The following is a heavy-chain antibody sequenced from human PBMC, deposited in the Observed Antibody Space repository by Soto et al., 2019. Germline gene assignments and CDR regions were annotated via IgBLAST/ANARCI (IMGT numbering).Heavy chain of an antibody. CDR2: INHSGST. J-gene: IGHJ5*02. D-gene: IGHD6-13*01. CDR3: ARAAAGTGGTRWFDP. CDR1: GGSFSGYY. V-gene: IGHV4-34*01. Sequence: QVQLQQWGAGLLKPSETLSLTCAVYGGSFSGYYWSWIRQPPGKGLEWIGEINHSGSTNYNPSLKSRVTISVDTSKNQFSLKLSSVTAADTAVYYCARAAAGTGGTRWFDPWGQGTLVTVSS.